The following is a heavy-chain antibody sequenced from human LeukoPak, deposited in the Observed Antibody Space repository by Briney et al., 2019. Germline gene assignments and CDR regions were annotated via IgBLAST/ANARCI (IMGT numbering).Heavy chain of an antibody. D-gene: IGHD2-15*01. CDR2: IRYDGSYE. CDR3: AKDGGLHHYCYGNCFDI. J-gene: IGHJ6*02. CDR1: GFTFNSYA. V-gene: IGHV3-30*02. Sequence: PGGSLRLSCTASGFTFNSYAMHWVRQAPGKGLEWVAFIRYDGSYEYYADSVKGRFTISRYNSKTTLYLQMNSLRSEDTAVYYCAKDGGLHHYCYGNCFDIWGQGTTVTVSS.